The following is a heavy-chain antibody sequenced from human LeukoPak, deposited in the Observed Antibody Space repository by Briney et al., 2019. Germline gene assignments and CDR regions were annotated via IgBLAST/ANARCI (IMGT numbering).Heavy chain of an antibody. CDR2: IYYSGST. V-gene: IGHV4-59*01. D-gene: IGHD3-22*01. CDR1: GGSITNYY. J-gene: IGHJ4*02. Sequence: SETLSLTCTVSGGSITNYYWSWVRQPPGKGLEWIGYIYYSGSTNYNPSLKSRVTISVDTSKNQFSLKLSSVTAADTAVYYCARAADSTHFDYWGQGTLVTVSS. CDR3: ARAADSTHFDY.